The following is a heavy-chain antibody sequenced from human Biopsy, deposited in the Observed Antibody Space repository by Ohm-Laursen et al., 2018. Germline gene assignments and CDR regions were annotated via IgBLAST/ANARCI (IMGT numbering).Heavy chain of an antibody. J-gene: IGHJ3*01. CDR2: IYYSGST. D-gene: IGHD3-3*01. CDR1: GGSIYNFF. V-gene: IGHV4-59*01. Sequence: GTLSLTCTVSGGSIYNFFWSWIRQPPGKGLEWIGYIYYSGSTNYNPSLRGRVTISVDTSKDQFSLKLSSVTAADTAVFFCARLYRLDDYWNDDPPDAFDVWGQGTMVTVSS. CDR3: ARLYRLDDYWNDDPPDAFDV.